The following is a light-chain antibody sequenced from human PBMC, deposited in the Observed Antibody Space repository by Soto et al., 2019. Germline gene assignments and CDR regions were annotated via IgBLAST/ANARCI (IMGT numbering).Light chain of an antibody. CDR2: KVS. J-gene: IGKJ1*01. CDR1: QSLVYSDGNTY. Sequence: VMSRAPLARPVTLGQPASFSCKPSQSLVYSDGNTYLNWFQRRRGQSPRRXIYKVSNRESGVPDRFSGSGSGPDCTRKISRVEAADVGVYSCMQGTHWTPTFGRGTKVDIK. V-gene: IGKV2-30*01. CDR3: MQGTHWTPT.